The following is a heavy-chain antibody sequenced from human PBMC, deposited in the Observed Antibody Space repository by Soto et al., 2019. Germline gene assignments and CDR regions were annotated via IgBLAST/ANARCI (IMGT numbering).Heavy chain of an antibody. CDR2: IWYDGSKT. CDR1: GFRFTGYG. Sequence: QVQLVESGGGVVQSGRSLRLSCVTSGFRFTGYGMHWVRQAPGKGLAWVAVIWYDGSKTYYADSVQGRFSISRDSSKNTVYPQMNSLRDEDTAVYYCERDADTNSHYSLLDYWGQGTLVTVSS. CDR3: ERDADTNSHYSLLDY. D-gene: IGHD2-8*01. V-gene: IGHV3-30*19. J-gene: IGHJ4*02.